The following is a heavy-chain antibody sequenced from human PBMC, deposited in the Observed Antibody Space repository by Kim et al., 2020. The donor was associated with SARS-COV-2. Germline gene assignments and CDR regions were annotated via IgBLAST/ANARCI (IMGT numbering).Heavy chain of an antibody. CDR3: ARNLSGSGAFYNVGY. Sequence: NPSLKSRVTISVDTSKNQVSLKLSSVTAADTAMYYCARNLSGSGAFYNVGYWGQGSLVTVSS. V-gene: IGHV4-4*08. J-gene: IGHJ4*02. D-gene: IGHD3-10*01.